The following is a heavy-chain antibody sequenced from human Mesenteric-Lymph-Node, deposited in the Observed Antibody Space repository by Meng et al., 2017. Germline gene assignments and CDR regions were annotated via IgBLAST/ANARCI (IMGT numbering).Heavy chain of an antibody. CDR3: ARASYGSGSPLGESWFDP. Sequence: VQLAECGPVLVTPSPTLSLTCTASGGSISSGGYSWSWIRQHPGKGLEWIGYIHSSGSTYYNPSLRSRLTISVDTSKNQFSLKLSSVTAADTAVYYCARASYGSGSPLGESWFDPWGQGTLVTVSS. V-gene: IGHV4-31*03. CDR2: IHSSGST. D-gene: IGHD3-10*01. J-gene: IGHJ5*02. CDR1: GGSISSGGYS.